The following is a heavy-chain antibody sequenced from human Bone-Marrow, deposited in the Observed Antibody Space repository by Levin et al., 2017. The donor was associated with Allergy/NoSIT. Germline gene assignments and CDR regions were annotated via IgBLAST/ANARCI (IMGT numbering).Heavy chain of an antibody. CDR1: GFTFSSYA. J-gene: IGHJ6*02. CDR2: ISGSGRST. D-gene: IGHD3-3*01. CDR3: AKDKGHYYDFWSLIMDV. Sequence: GGSLRLSCAASGFTFSSYAMSRVRQAPGKGLEWVSGISGSGRSTNYADSVKGRFTISRDNSKNTLYLQMNSLRAEDTAVYYCAKDKGHYYDFWSLIMDVWGQGTTVTVSS. V-gene: IGHV3-23*01.